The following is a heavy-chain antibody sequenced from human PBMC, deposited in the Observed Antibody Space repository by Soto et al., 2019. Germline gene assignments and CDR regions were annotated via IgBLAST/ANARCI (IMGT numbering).Heavy chain of an antibody. J-gene: IGHJ6*03. V-gene: IGHV3-7*01. Sequence: GGSLRLSCAASGFTFSSYWMSWVRQAPGKGLEWVANIKQDGSEKYYVDSVKGRFTISRDNAKNSLYLQMNSLRAEDTAVYYCARAPKNCSSTSCPIYYYYYYMDVWGKGTTVTVSS. CDR1: GFTFSSYW. D-gene: IGHD2-2*01. CDR3: ARAPKNCSSTSCPIYYYYYYMDV. CDR2: IKQDGSEK.